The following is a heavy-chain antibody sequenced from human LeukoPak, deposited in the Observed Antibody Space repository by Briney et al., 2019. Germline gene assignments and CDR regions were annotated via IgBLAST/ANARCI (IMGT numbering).Heavy chain of an antibody. D-gene: IGHD3-22*01. CDR3: ARVSITMIVVGDY. CDR2: IKQDGSEK. CDR1: GFTFSSYW. Sequence: GGSLRLSCAASGFTFSSYWMSWVRQAPGKGLEWVANIKQDGSEKYYVDSVKGRFTISRDNAKNSLYLQMNSLRAEDTAVYYCARVSITMIVVGDYWGQGTLVTVSS. J-gene: IGHJ4*02. V-gene: IGHV3-7*01.